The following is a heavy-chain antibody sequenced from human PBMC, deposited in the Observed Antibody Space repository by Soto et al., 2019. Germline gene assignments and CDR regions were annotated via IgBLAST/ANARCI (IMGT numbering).Heavy chain of an antibody. V-gene: IGHV3-48*03. D-gene: IGHD2-15*01. CDR2: ISSSGSTI. CDR3: AVGYCSGGSCYPSGFGY. J-gene: IGHJ4*02. CDR1: GFTFSSYE. Sequence: GGSLRLSCAASGFTFSSYEMNWVRQAPGKGLEWVSYISSSGSTIYYADSVKGRFTISRDNAKNSLYLQMNSLRAEDTAVYYCAVGYCSGGSCYPSGFGYWGQGTLVTVSS.